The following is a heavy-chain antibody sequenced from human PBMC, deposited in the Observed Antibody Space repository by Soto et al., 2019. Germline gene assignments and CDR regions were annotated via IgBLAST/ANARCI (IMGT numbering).Heavy chain of an antibody. V-gene: IGHV3-30*18. J-gene: IGHJ6*02. Sequence: GGSLRLSCAASGFTFSSYGMHWVRQAPRKGLEWVAVISYDGSNKYYADSVKGRFTISRDNSKNTLYLQMNSLRAEDKAVYYCAKVMYSSSPHYYGMDVWGQGTTVTVSS. CDR3: AKVMYSSSPHYYGMDV. CDR1: GFTFSSYG. D-gene: IGHD6-13*01. CDR2: ISYDGSNK.